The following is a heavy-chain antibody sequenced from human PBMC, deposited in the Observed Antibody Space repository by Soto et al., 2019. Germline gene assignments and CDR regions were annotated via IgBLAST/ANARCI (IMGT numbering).Heavy chain of an antibody. Sequence: QVQLVQSGAEVKNPGSSVRVSCKTSEFRFDVYGIHWVRQAPGQGLEWMGGLIPIYDAPNYAQRFQGRVTITADRSTSTVYLELNSLRSEDTAVYFCARVRDPHLDHYGLDVWGQGTTVTVSS. J-gene: IGHJ6*02. CDR1: EFRFDVYG. V-gene: IGHV1-69*06. CDR2: LIPIYDAP. CDR3: ARVRDPHLDHYGLDV.